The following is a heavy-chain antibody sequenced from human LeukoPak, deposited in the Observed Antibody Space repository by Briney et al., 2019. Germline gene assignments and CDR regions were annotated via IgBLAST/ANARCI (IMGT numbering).Heavy chain of an antibody. D-gene: IGHD3-10*01. V-gene: IGHV4-38-2*02. J-gene: IGHJ4*02. CDR1: GYSISSDYY. CDR3: ARQRPLYYYGSGSSGYY. Sequence: SETLSLTCNVSGYSISSDYYWGWIRQPPGKGLEWIGEINHSGSTNYNPSLKSRVTISVDTSKNQFSLKLSSVTAADTAVYYCARQRPLYYYGSGSSGYYWGQGTLVTVSS. CDR2: INHSGST.